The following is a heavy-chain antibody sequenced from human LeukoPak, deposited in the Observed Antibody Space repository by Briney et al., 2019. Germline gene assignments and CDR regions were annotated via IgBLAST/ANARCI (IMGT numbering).Heavy chain of an antibody. D-gene: IGHD1-1*01. J-gene: IGHJ4*02. CDR3: ARATGMKVPPGY. CDR1: GGSFSGYY. CDR2: INHSGST. V-gene: IGHV4-34*01. Sequence: PSETLSLTCAVYGGSFSGYYWSWIRQPPGKGLEWIGEINHSGSTNYNPSLKSRVTISVDRSKNQFSLKLNSVTAADTAVYYCARATGMKVPPGYWGQGTVVVVSS.